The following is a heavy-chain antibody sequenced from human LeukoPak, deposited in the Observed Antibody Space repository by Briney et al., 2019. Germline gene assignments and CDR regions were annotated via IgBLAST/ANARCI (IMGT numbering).Heavy chain of an antibody. CDR2: IKSKTDGGTT. J-gene: IGHJ4*02. Sequence: GGSLRLSCAASGFTFSNAWMTWVRHTPGKGLEWIGRIKSKTDGGTTDYAAPVKGRFTISRDDSKNTLYLQMNSLKTEDTAVYYCTRGGWLRYYFDYWGQGTLVTVSS. CDR3: TRGGWLRYYFDY. CDR1: GFTFSNAW. V-gene: IGHV3-15*01. D-gene: IGHD5-24*01.